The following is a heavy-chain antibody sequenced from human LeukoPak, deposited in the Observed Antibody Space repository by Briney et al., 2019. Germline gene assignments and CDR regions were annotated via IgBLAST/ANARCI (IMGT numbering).Heavy chain of an antibody. D-gene: IGHD6-25*01. CDR3: AKDSTGEAFDI. Sequence: PGGSLRLSCAASGFTFSSYSMNWVRQAPGKGLEWVSSISSSSSYIYYADSVKGRFTISRDNSKNTLYLQMNSLRAEDTAVYYCAKDSTGEAFDIWGQGTMVTVSS. J-gene: IGHJ3*02. V-gene: IGHV3-21*04. CDR2: ISSSSSYI. CDR1: GFTFSSYS.